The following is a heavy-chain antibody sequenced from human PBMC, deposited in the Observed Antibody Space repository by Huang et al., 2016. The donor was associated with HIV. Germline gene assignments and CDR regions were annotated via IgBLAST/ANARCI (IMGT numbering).Heavy chain of an antibody. D-gene: IGHD3-22*01. Sequence: QVQLVQSGAEVKKPGSSVKVSCKAFVGTFSNYAISWVRRAPGQGLEWMGGLSPIFGAAKYAQKFQGRVTMTADESTSTAYMELSSLRSEDTAVYYCARVESRRYYDSSGYDYWGQGTLVTVSS. CDR1: VGTFSNYA. CDR3: ARVESRRYYDSSGYDY. V-gene: IGHV1-69*01. J-gene: IGHJ4*02. CDR2: LSPIFGAA.